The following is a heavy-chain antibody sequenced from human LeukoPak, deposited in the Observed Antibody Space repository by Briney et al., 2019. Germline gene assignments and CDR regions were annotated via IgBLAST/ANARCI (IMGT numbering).Heavy chain of an antibody. V-gene: IGHV3-30*03. D-gene: IGHD3-22*01. CDR2: ISYDGSNK. CDR3: ATLLPRITMIKTDY. J-gene: IGHJ4*02. Sequence: GGSLRLSCAASGFTFSSYGMHWVRQAPGKGLEWVAVISYDGSNKYYADSVKGRFTISRDNSKNTLYLQMNSLRAEDTAVYYCATLLPRITMIKTDYWGQGTLVTVSS. CDR1: GFTFSSYG.